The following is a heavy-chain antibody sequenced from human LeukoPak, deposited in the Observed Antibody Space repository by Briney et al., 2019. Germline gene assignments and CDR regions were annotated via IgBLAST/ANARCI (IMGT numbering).Heavy chain of an antibody. CDR2: ISYHGSNK. Sequence: PGRSLRLSCAASGFTFSSYGMHWVRQAPGKGLEWVAVISYHGSNKYYADSVKGRFTISRDNSKNTLYLQMNSLRAEDTAVYYCAKDFYGGRAFDIWGQGTMVTVSS. CDR3: AKDFYGGRAFDI. J-gene: IGHJ3*02. D-gene: IGHD4-23*01. V-gene: IGHV3-30*18. CDR1: GFTFSSYG.